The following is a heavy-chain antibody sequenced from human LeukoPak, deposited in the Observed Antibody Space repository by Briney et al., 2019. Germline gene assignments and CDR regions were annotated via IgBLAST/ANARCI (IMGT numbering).Heavy chain of an antibody. Sequence: GGSLRLSCAASGFTFSSYGMHWVRQAPGKGLEWVAVISYDGSNKNDADSGKGRFTISRDNSKNTLYLQMNSLRAEDTAVYYCAKGGRAAGERNFDLWGRGTLVTVSS. J-gene: IGHJ2*01. CDR3: AKGGRAAGERNFDL. V-gene: IGHV3-30*18. CDR2: ISYDGSNK. CDR1: GFTFSSYG. D-gene: IGHD6-13*01.